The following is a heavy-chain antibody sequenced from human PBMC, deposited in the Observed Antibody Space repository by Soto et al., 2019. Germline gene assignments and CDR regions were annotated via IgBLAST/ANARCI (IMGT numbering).Heavy chain of an antibody. CDR2: IIPIFGTA. CDR3: ACRVAVTYGMDV. J-gene: IGHJ6*02. CDR1: GGTFSSYA. V-gene: IGHV1-69*13. D-gene: IGHD2-15*01. Sequence: SVKVSCKASGGTFSSYAISWVRQAPGQGLEWMGGIIPIFGTANYAQKFQGRVTITADESTSTAYMELSSLRSEDTAVYYCACRVAVTYGMDVWGQGTTVTVSS.